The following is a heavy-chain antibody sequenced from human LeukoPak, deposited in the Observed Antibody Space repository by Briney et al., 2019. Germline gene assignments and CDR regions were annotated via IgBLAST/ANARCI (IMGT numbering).Heavy chain of an antibody. V-gene: IGHV4-59*12. Sequence: SETLSLTCTVSGGSISTYYWSWIRQPPGKGLEWIGYIYNSGSTNYSPSLRSRVTISVDTSKNQFSLKLSSVTAADTAVYYCARTIAVAGGAFDYWGQGTLVTVSS. D-gene: IGHD6-19*01. CDR3: ARTIAVAGGAFDY. CDR2: IYNSGST. CDR1: GGSISTYY. J-gene: IGHJ4*02.